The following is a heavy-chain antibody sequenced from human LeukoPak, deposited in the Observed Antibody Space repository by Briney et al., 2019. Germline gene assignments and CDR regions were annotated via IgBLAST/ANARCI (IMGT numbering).Heavy chain of an antibody. CDR1: GGSISSDY. Sequence: SETLSLTCTVSGGSISSDYWSWIRQPPGKGLEWIGYIYYSGSTNYNPSLKSRVTISVDTSKNQFSLKLSSVTAAGTAVYYCARLGSSSWYVRGYFDYWGQGTLVTVSS. CDR2: IYYSGST. J-gene: IGHJ4*02. CDR3: ARLGSSSWYVRGYFDY. V-gene: IGHV4-59*08. D-gene: IGHD6-13*01.